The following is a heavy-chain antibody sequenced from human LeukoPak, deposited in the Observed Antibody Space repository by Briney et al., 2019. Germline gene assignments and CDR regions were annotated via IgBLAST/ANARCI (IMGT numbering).Heavy chain of an antibody. J-gene: IGHJ3*02. CDR1: SGSISFHY. Sequence: SETLSLTCSVSSGSISFHYWSWIRQSPGKGLEWLGFIYYSGTTRYNPSLRGRVTMSTDTSKNHFSLKLTSVTAADTAVYYCARLLNNDGGGDPDTFDIWGQGTMVTVSS. CDR3: ARLLNNDGGGDPDTFDI. CDR2: IYYSGTT. V-gene: IGHV4-59*11. D-gene: IGHD2-21*02.